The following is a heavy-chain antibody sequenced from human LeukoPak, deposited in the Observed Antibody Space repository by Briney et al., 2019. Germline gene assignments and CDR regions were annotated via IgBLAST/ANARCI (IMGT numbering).Heavy chain of an antibody. CDR2: IIPIFGTA. CDR3: ARDLTATLMDV. CDR1: GGTFSRYA. V-gene: IGHV1-69*01. J-gene: IGHJ6*02. Sequence: ASVKVSCKASGGTFSRYAINWVRQAPGQGLEWMGGIIPIFGTANYAQKFQGRVTITADESTSTAYMELSSLRSEDTAVYYCARDLTATLMDVWGQGTTVTVSS. D-gene: IGHD5-24*01.